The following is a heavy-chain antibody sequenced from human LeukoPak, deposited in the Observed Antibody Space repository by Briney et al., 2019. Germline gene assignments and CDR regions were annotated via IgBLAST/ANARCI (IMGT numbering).Heavy chain of an antibody. CDR3: TIRGDPWNYFDY. Sequence: PGESLKISCKGSGYSLPSYWIGWVRQMPGKGLEWMGIIFPDDSDTRYSPSFQGQVTISADKSSSTAYLQWSSLKASDTAMYYCTIRGDPWNYFDYWGQGTLVTVSS. V-gene: IGHV5-51*01. J-gene: IGHJ4*02. D-gene: IGHD3-10*01. CDR2: IFPDDSDT. CDR1: GYSLPSYW.